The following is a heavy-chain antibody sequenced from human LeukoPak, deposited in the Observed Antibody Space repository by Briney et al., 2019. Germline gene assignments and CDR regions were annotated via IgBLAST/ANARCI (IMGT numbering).Heavy chain of an antibody. V-gene: IGHV1-8*01. Sequence: ASVKVSCKASGYTFTSYDINWVRQATGQGLEWMGWMNPNSGNTGYAQKFQGRVTMTRNTSISTAYMELSSLRSEDTAVYYCARRYCSSTSCYSVDDYWGQGTLVTVSS. D-gene: IGHD2-2*02. CDR1: GYTFTSYD. CDR2: MNPNSGNT. J-gene: IGHJ4*02. CDR3: ARRYCSSTSCYSVDDY.